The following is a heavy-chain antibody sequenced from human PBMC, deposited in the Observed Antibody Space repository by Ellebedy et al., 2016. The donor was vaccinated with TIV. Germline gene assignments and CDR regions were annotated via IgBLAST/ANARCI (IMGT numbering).Heavy chain of an antibody. V-gene: IGHV3-53*01. Sequence: GESLKISCAASGFTVSSNYMSWVRQAPGKGLEWVSVIYSGGSTYYADSVKGRFTISRDNSKNTLYLQMNSLRAEDTAVYYCARITHCSSTSCYGGTDWFDPWGQGTLVTVSS. CDR1: GFTVSSNY. J-gene: IGHJ5*02. D-gene: IGHD2-2*01. CDR3: ARITHCSSTSCYGGTDWFDP. CDR2: IYSGGST.